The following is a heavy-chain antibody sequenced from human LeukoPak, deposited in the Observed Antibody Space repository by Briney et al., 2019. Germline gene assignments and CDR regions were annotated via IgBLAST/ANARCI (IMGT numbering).Heavy chain of an antibody. Sequence: PSETLSLTCTVSGGSISGYYWSWIRQPAGKGLEWIGRIYPSGSTNYNPSLTSRVTMSVDTSRNQFSLKLTSVTAADTAVYYCARLDFWSDYYYYYYMDVWGKGTTVTVSS. CDR2: IYPSGST. V-gene: IGHV4-4*07. CDR1: GGSISGYY. D-gene: IGHD3-3*01. J-gene: IGHJ6*03. CDR3: ARLDFWSDYYYYYYMDV.